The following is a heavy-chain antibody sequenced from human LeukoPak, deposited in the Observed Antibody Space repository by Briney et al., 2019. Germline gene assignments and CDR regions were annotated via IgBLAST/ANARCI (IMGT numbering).Heavy chain of an antibody. CDR1: GGSISSYY. J-gene: IGHJ4*02. Sequence: SETLSLTCTVSGGSISSYYWSWIRQPPGKGLEWIGYIYYCGSTNYNPSLKSRVTISVDTSKNQFSLKLSSVTAADTAVYYCARDNWDGYFDYWGQGTLVTVSS. V-gene: IGHV4-59*01. CDR3: ARDNWDGYFDY. D-gene: IGHD1-20*01. CDR2: IYYCGST.